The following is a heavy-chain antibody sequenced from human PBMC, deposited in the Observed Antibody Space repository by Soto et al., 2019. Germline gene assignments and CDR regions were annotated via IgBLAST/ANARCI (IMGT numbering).Heavy chain of an antibody. CDR3: ARDSSSWDFDY. V-gene: IGHV3-48*02. CDR2: ISYSSSIK. Sequence: PGGSLRLSCAASGFTLSNYNMNWVRQAPGKGLEWVSYISYSSSIKYYADSVKGRFTISRDNAKNSLYLQMDRLRDDDTAVYYCARDSSSWDFDYWGQGTLVTVSS. J-gene: IGHJ4*02. CDR1: GFTLSNYN. D-gene: IGHD6-13*01.